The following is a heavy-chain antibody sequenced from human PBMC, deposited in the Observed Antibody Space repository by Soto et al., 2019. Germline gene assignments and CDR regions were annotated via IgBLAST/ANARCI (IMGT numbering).Heavy chain of an antibody. Sequence: PGESLKISCQGSVYSFPDHWIGWVRQMPGKGLEWMGIIFPADYDIKYSPTFQGQVAISADRSIKTAYLQWSSLKASDTAMYYCARVDPNGGTSSNYFDFWGPGTLVTVSS. CDR3: ARVDPNGGTSSNYFDF. CDR1: VYSFPDHW. CDR2: IFPADYDI. V-gene: IGHV5-51*01. D-gene: IGHD2-15*01. J-gene: IGHJ4*02.